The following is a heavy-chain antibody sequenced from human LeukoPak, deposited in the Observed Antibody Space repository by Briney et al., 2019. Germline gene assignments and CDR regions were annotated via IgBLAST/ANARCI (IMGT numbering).Heavy chain of an antibody. V-gene: IGHV1-46*01. CDR2: INPSGGNT. CDR1: GYSFINYG. D-gene: IGHD3-9*01. CDR3: ARLGHYYDIFTGRYGLDV. J-gene: IGHJ6*02. Sequence: ASVKVSCKASGYSFINYGISWVRQAPGQGLEWMGTINPSGGNTNYAQKFQGRVIMTRDTSTSTAYMELSSLTTEDTAVFYCARLGHYYDIFTGRYGLDVWGQGTTVTVS.